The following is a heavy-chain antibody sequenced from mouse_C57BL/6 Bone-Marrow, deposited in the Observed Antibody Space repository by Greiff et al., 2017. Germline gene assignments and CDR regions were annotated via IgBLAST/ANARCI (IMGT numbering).Heavy chain of an antibody. D-gene: IGHD1-1*01. J-gene: IGHJ1*03. CDR2: IYPRDGST. Sequence: QVQLKQSGPELVKPGASVKLSCKASGYTFTSYDINWVKQRPGQGLEWIGWIYPRDGSTKYNEKFKGKATLTVATSSSTAYMELHSLTSDDSAVYFCARDYGSSYWYFDVWGTGTTVTVSS. CDR3: ARDYGSSYWYFDV. V-gene: IGHV1-85*01. CDR1: GYTFTSYD.